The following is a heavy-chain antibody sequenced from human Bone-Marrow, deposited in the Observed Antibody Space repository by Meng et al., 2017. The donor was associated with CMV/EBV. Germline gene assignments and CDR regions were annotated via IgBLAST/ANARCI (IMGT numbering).Heavy chain of an antibody. CDR3: AKDLGGGIVVKPGATGYYYGMDV. CDR1: GFTFRSYG. Sequence: GESPKISCAASGFTFRSYGMHWVRQAPGKGLEWVAVIWYDGSNKYYVESVKGRFSISRDNSKNTLDLQMNSLRAEDTAVYYCAKDLGGGIVVKPGATGYYYGMDVWGQGTTVTVSS. J-gene: IGHJ6*02. V-gene: IGHV3-33*06. CDR2: IWYDGSNK. D-gene: IGHD2-2*01.